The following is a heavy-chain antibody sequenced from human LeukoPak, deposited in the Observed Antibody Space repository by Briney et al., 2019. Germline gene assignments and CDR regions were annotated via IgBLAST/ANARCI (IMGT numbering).Heavy chain of an antibody. J-gene: IGHJ4*02. CDR2: IFYSGST. V-gene: IGHV4-34*11. Sequence: SETLSLTCLVYAASISSYYWSWIRQPPGKGLGWIGSIFYSGSTNINPSFKRRSPISVDTPKNQFSLSRASLTATARPVNYCAGGWARYYWGEGTLVTVSS. CDR3: AGGWARYY. D-gene: IGHD3-16*01. CDR1: AASISSYY.